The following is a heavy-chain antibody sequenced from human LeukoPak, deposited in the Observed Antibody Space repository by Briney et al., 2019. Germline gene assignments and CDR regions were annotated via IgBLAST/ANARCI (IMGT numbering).Heavy chain of an antibody. V-gene: IGHV4-59*01. Sequence: SETLSLTCSVSGGSISSLYWSWIRQPPGKGLEWIGYIYYTGSTNYNPSLKSRVTMFVDMSKNQFSLKLSSVTAADTAVYYCARFSNYYDSSGSSYPAEYFQHWGQGTLVTVSS. CDR3: ARFSNYYDSSGSSYPAEYFQH. D-gene: IGHD3-22*01. CDR1: GGSISSLY. CDR2: IYYTGST. J-gene: IGHJ1*01.